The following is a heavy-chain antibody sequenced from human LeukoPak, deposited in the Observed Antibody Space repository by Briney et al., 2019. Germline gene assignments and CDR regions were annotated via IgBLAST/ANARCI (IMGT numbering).Heavy chain of an antibody. J-gene: IGHJ3*02. CDR2: ISGSGGST. D-gene: IGHD5-12*01. V-gene: IGHV3-23*01. CDR1: GFTFSSYA. Sequence: GGSLRLSCAASGFTFSSYAMSCVRQAPGKGLEWVSAISGSGGSTYYADSVKGRFTISRDNSKNTLYLQMNSLRAEDTAVYYCARGYSGYGDPGDAFDIWGQGTMVTVSS. CDR3: ARGYSGYGDPGDAFDI.